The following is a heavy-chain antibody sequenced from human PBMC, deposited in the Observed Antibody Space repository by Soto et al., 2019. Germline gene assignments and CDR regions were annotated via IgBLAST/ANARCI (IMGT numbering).Heavy chain of an antibody. CDR3: ALDSSGYYSNWFDP. CDR2: VDPEDGET. J-gene: IGHJ5*02. Sequence: GASVKVSCKVSGHTFTDYYMHWVQQAPGKGLEWMGLVDPEDGETIYAEKFQGRVTITADTSTDTAYMELSSLRSEDTAVYYCALDSSGYYSNWFDPWGQGTLVTVSS. D-gene: IGHD3-22*01. CDR1: GHTFTDYY. V-gene: IGHV1-69-2*01.